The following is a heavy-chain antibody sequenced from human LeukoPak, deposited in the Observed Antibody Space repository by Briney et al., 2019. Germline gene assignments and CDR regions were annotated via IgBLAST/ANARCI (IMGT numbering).Heavy chain of an antibody. J-gene: IGHJ4*02. V-gene: IGHV3-7*03. CDR2: IKQDGSEK. D-gene: IGHD3-22*01. CDR3: ARETSGYYSGFDY. CDR1: GFTFISYW. Sequence: GGSLRLSCAASGFTFISYWMSWVRQAPGKGLEWVANIKQDGSEKYYVDSVKGRFTISRDNAKNSLYLQMNSLRAEDTAVYYCARETSGYYSGFDYWGQGTLVTVSS.